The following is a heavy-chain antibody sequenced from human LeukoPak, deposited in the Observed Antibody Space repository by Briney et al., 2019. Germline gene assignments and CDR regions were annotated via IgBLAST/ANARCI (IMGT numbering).Heavy chain of an antibody. CDR3: ASGSSSVGY. D-gene: IGHD6-6*01. CDR2: ISGSSVYI. V-gene: IGHV3-21*01. CDR1: EFTFSNYA. J-gene: IGHJ4*02. Sequence: GGSLRLSCAASEFTFSNYAMNWVRQAPGKGLEWVSAISGSSVYIYYADSVKGRFTISRDNAKNSLFLQMNSLRAEDTAVYYCASGSSSVGYWGQGTLVTVSS.